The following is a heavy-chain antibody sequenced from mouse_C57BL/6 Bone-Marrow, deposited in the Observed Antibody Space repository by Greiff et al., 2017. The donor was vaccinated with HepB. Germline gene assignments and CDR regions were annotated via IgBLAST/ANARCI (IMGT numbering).Heavy chain of an antibody. CDR3: ARRPYGWYFDV. Sequence: QVQLQQSGPELVKPGASGKISCKASGYAFSSSWMNWVKQRPGKGLGWIGRIYPGDGDTNYNGKFKGKATLTADKSSSTAYMQLSSLTSEDSAVYFCARRPYGWYFDVWGTGTTVTVSS. CDR2: IYPGDGDT. J-gene: IGHJ1*03. CDR1: GYAFSSSW. V-gene: IGHV1-82*01. D-gene: IGHD1-1*01.